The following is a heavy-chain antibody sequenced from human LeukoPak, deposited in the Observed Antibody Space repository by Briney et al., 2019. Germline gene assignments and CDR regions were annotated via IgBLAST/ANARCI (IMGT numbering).Heavy chain of an antibody. J-gene: IGHJ3*02. CDR2: IYYSEST. Sequence: SETLSLTCTVSGGSISSYYWSWIRQPPGRGLEWIGYIYYSESTKDNPSLKSRVTISVDTSKNQFSLKLRSVTAADTAVYYCARGLVTLDAFDIWGQGTMVTVSS. CDR3: ARGLVTLDAFDI. CDR1: GGSISSYY. V-gene: IGHV4-59*01. D-gene: IGHD3-9*01.